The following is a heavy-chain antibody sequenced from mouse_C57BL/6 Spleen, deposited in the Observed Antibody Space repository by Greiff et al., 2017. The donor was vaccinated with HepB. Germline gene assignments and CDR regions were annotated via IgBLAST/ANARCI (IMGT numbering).Heavy chain of an antibody. CDR3: ARGIPFHDYGSSHWYFDV. CDR2: INPNNGGT. V-gene: IGHV1-18*01. J-gene: IGHJ1*03. Sequence: EVQLQQSGPELVKPGASVKIPCKASGYTFTDYNMDWVKQSHGKSLEWIGDINPNNGGTIYNQKFKGKATLTVDKSSSTAYMELRSLTSEDTAVYYCARGIPFHDYGSSHWYFDVWGTGTTVTVAS. CDR1: GYTFTDYN. D-gene: IGHD1-1*01.